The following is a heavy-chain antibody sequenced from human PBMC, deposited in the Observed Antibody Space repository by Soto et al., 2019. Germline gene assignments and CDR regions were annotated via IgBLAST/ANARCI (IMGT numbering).Heavy chain of an antibody. Sequence: GGSLRLSCAASGFTFSSYSMNWVRQAPGKGLEWVSSISSSSSYIYYAGSVKGRFTISRDNAKNSLYLQMNSLRAEDTAVYYCARDYYDSSGYWPWGQGTLVTVSS. CDR1: GFTFSSYS. CDR3: ARDYYDSSGYWP. CDR2: ISSSSSYI. J-gene: IGHJ5*02. D-gene: IGHD3-22*01. V-gene: IGHV3-21*01.